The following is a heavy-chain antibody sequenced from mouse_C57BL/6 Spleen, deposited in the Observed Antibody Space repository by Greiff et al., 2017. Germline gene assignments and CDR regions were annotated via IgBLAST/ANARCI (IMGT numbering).Heavy chain of an antibody. CDR2: ISYDGSN. CDR3: ARADYSWFAY. J-gene: IGHJ3*01. V-gene: IGHV3-6*01. Sequence: EVKLEESGPGLVKPSQSLSLTCSVTGYSITSGYYWNWIRQFPGNKLEWMGYISYDGSNNYNPSLKNRIPITRDTSKNQFFLKLNSVTTEDTATYYCARADYSWFAYWGQGTLVTVSA. CDR1: GYSITSGYY. D-gene: IGHD1-1*02.